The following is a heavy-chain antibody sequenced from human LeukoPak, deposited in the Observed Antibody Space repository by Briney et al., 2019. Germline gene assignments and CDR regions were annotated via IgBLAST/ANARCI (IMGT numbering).Heavy chain of an antibody. J-gene: IGHJ4*02. CDR3: ARGAEDSSGWYGEFDY. V-gene: IGHV1-69*13. CDR2: ITPIFGTA. D-gene: IGHD6-19*01. CDR1: GGTFSSYA. Sequence: SVKVSCKASGGTFSSYAISWVRQAPGQGLEWMGGITPIFGTANYAQKFQGRVTITADESTSTAYMELSSLRSEDTAVYYCARGAEDSSGWYGEFDYWGQGTLVTVSS.